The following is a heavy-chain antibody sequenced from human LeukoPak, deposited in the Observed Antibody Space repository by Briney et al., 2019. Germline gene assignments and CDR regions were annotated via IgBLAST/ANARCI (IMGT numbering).Heavy chain of an antibody. CDR3: ARQGRPTVTTYFDY. CDR2: IYYSGST. D-gene: IGHD4-17*01. V-gene: IGHV4-39*01. Sequence: SETLSLTCTVSGGSISSSSYYWGWIRQPPGKGLEWIGSIYYSGSTYYNPSLKSRVTISVDTSKNQFSLKLRSVTAADTAVYYCARQGRPTVTTYFDYWGQGILVTVSS. CDR1: GGSISSSSYY. J-gene: IGHJ4*02.